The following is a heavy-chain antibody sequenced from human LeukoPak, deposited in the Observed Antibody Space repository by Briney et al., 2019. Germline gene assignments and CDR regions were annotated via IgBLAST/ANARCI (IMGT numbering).Heavy chain of an antibody. CDR3: ASGDGYLQPY. Sequence: GGSLRLSCAASGFSVSGKFMSWVRQAPGKGLEWVSIIHYDGKIRYAGSVGGRFTIYRDDSENTLFLQMSSLRVDDTAVYFCASGDGYLQPYWGQGTLVTVSS. CDR2: IHYDGKI. J-gene: IGHJ4*02. V-gene: IGHV3-53*01. D-gene: IGHD2-21*01. CDR1: GFSVSGKF.